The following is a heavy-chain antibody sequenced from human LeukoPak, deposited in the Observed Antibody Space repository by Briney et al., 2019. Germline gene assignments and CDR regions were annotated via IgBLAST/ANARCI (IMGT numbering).Heavy chain of an antibody. CDR3: ARLRGPRRITIFGVMTASVTGIDY. V-gene: IGHV1-69*05. Sequence: EASVTVSCKASGGTFSSYAISWVRQAPGQGLEWMGGIIPIFGTANYAQKFQGRVTMTRNTSISTAYMELSSLRSEDTAVYYCARLRGPRRITIFGVMTASVTGIDYWGQGTLVTVSS. J-gene: IGHJ4*02. CDR2: IIPIFGTA. D-gene: IGHD3-3*01. CDR1: GGTFSSYA.